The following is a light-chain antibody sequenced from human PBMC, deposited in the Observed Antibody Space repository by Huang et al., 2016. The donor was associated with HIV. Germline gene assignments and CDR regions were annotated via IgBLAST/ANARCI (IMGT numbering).Light chain of an antibody. CDR1: QSLLHSKGYNY. CDR2: MGS. Sequence: DIVMTQSPLSLSVTPGEPASISCRSSQSLLHSKGYNYLDWYLQKPGQSPQILIYMGSNRASGVPDRFSGSGSGTDFTLKISRVEAEDVGVYYCMQPLQTPWTFGQGTKVEIK. CDR3: MQPLQTPWT. J-gene: IGKJ1*01. V-gene: IGKV2-28*01.